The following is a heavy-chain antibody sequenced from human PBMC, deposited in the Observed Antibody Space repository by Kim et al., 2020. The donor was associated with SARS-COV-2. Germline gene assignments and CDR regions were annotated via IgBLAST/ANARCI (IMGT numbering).Heavy chain of an antibody. J-gene: IGHJ3*02. CDR3: AKETRYCSGVTCFSDALDI. CDR1: GFTFNGYA. D-gene: IGHD2-15*01. CDR2: FRGSGEIT. Sequence: GGSLRLSCVASGFTFNGYAMNWVRQVPGKGLEWVSVFRGSGEITYYADSVKGRFTISRDNAKNTLYLQMNSLTIDDTAVYFCAKETRYCSGVTCFSDALDIWGQGTRVTVSS. V-gene: IGHV3-23*01.